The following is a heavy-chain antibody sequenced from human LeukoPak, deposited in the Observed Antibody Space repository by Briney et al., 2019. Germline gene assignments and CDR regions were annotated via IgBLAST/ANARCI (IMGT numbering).Heavy chain of an antibody. Sequence: PLETLSLTCTVSGGSISSYYWSWIRQPPGKGLEWIGYIYYSGSTKYNPSLKSRVTISVDTSKNQFSLKLSSVTAADTAVYYCARVRMVRGVIIPVGYFDFWGQGTLVSVSS. CDR2: IYYSGST. D-gene: IGHD3-10*01. CDR1: GGSISSYY. CDR3: ARVRMVRGVIIPVGYFDF. J-gene: IGHJ4*02. V-gene: IGHV4-59*01.